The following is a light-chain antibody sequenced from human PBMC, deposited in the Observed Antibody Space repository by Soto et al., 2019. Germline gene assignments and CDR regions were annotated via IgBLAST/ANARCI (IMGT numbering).Light chain of an antibody. V-gene: IGKV3-15*01. CDR2: GAY. J-gene: IGKJ2*01. CDR1: QSISSD. CDR3: QQYHNRPYT. Sequence: EIMMTQSPDTLSVSPGERATVSCRASQSISSDFAWFQLKPGQAPRLLIYGAYTRAPDVPDRFSGSGSGTEFTLTISSLQSEDFAVYYCQQYHNRPYTFGQGTKLEIK.